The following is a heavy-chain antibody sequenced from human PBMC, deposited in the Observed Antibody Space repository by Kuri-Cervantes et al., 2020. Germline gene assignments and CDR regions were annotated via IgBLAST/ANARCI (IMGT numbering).Heavy chain of an antibody. CDR2: ISYDGSNK. Sequence: GGSLRLSCAASGFSFSSYGMSWVRQAPGKGLEWVAVISYDGSNKYYADSVKGRFTISRDNSKNTLYLQMNSLRAEDTAVYYCARGYYYDSSGYYYFRVVRSADAFDIWGQGTMVTVSS. J-gene: IGHJ3*02. CDR3: ARGYYYDSSGYYYFRVVRSADAFDI. V-gene: IGHV3-30*03. D-gene: IGHD3-22*01. CDR1: GFSFSSYG.